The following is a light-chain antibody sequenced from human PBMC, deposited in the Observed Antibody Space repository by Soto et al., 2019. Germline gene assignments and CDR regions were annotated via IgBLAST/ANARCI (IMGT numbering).Light chain of an antibody. V-gene: IGKV1-5*01. CDR1: QNISTW. CDR2: DAS. Sequence: GDRVTITCRASQNISTWLAWYQQKPGKAPQLLIYDASSLETGVPLRFSGSGSGTEFTLSVSRLQPDDFATYYCQHGFTFDPGTRVDIK. J-gene: IGKJ3*01. CDR3: QHGFT.